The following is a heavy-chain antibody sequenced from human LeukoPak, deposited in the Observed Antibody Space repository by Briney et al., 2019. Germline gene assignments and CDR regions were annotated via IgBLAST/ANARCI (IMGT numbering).Heavy chain of an antibody. J-gene: IGHJ4*02. V-gene: IGHV3-48*03. Sequence: GGSLRLSCAASGFTFSSYEMNWVRQAPGKGLEWVSYISSSGSTTYYADSVKGRFTISRDNAKNSLYLQMNRLRAEDTAVYYCARVMQQLAVHRGQGTLVTVSS. CDR2: ISSSGSTT. CDR3: ARVMQQLAVH. CDR1: GFTFSSYE. D-gene: IGHD6-13*01.